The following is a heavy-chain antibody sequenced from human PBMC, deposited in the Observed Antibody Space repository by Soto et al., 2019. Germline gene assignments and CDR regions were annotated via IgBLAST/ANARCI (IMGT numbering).Heavy chain of an antibody. J-gene: IGHJ5*02. CDR1: GYSISSGYY. CDR2: IYHSGST. CDR3: ARDSGSCSNWFDP. D-gene: IGHD1-26*01. V-gene: IGHV4-38-2*02. Sequence: SETLSLTCAVSGYSISSGYYWGWIRQPPGKGLEWIGSIYHSGSTYYNPSLKSRVTISVDTSKNQFSLKLSSVTAADTAVYYCARDSGSCSNWFDPWGQGTLVTVSS.